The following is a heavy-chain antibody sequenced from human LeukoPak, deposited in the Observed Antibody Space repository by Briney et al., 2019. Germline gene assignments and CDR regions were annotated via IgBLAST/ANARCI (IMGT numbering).Heavy chain of an antibody. CDR2: IYYSGST. J-gene: IGHJ4*02. Sequence: SETLSLTCTVSGGSISSSSYYWGWIRQPPGKGLEWIGSIYYSGSTYYNPSLKSRVTIYVDTSKNQFSLKLSSVTAADTAVYYCARGNQWYPGSDYCGQAPLVPVSS. V-gene: IGHV4-39*01. CDR1: GGSISSSSYY. CDR3: ARGNQWYPGSDY. D-gene: IGHD2-8*01.